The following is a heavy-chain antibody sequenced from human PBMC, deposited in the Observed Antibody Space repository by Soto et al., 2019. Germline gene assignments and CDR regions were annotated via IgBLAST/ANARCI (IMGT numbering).Heavy chain of an antibody. V-gene: IGHV3-33*01. Sequence: HPGGSLRLSCAKSGFTFSSYGMHWVRQAPGKGLEWVAVIWYDGSNKYYADSVKGRFTISRDNSKNTLYLQMNSLRAEDTAVYYCARAYYDCWSGYYTGRYYYYGMDVWGQGTTVSVSS. CDR3: ARAYYDCWSGYYTGRYYYYGMDV. D-gene: IGHD3-3*01. CDR2: IWYDGSNK. J-gene: IGHJ6*02. CDR1: GFTFSSYG.